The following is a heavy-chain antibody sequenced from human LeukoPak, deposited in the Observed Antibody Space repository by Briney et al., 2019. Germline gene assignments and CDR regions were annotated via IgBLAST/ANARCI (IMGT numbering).Heavy chain of an antibody. CDR2: FDPEGFKT. CDR3: ARGLNAYCGGDCYSVQDPGVDY. CDR1: GHSLHEVS. D-gene: IGHD2-21*02. J-gene: IGHJ4*02. V-gene: IGHV1-24*01. Sequence: GASVKVSCKVVGHSLHEVSIHWVRQTPGNGLEWMGGFDPEGFKTIYGQNFQGRFTMTDDISTETAYMELSSLRSEDTAVYYCARGLNAYCGGDCYSVQDPGVDYWGQGTLVTVSS.